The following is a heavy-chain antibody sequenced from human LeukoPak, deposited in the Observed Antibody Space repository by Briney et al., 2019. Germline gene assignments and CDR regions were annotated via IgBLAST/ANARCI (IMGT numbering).Heavy chain of an antibody. D-gene: IGHD6-13*01. CDR2: NNPNTGGT. CDR1: GYTFTGKY. J-gene: IGHJ6*03. V-gene: IGHV1-2*02. CDR3: ARGDSSSRPYYYYYMDV. Sequence: ASVKVSCKASGYTFTGKYMHWVRQAPGQGLEWMGWNNPNTGGTNYAQKFQGRVTMTRDTSISTAYMELSRLRSDGTAVYYCARGDSSSRPYYYYYMDVWGKGTTVTVSS.